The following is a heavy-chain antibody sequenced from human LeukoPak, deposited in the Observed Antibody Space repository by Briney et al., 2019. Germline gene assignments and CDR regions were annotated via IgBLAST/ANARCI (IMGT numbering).Heavy chain of an antibody. V-gene: IGHV3-7*03. D-gene: IGHD3-9*01. CDR1: GFTFSNYW. CDR2: IKTDGSEK. Sequence: GGSLRLSCEASGFTFSNYWMSWVRQAPGKGLEWVANIKTDGSEKYYVDSVKGRFTISRDNAKNSLYLQMNSLRAEDTAVYYCARDYTGYFPWGQGTLVIVSS. J-gene: IGHJ5*02. CDR3: ARDYTGYFP.